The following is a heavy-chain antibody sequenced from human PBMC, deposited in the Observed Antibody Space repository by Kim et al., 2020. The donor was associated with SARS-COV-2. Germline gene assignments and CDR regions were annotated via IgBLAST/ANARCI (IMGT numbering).Heavy chain of an antibody. J-gene: IGHJ6*02. Sequence: SVKVSCKASGGTFSSYAISWVRQAPGQGLGWMGGIIPIFGTANYAQKFQGRVTITADESTSTAYMELSSLRSEDTAVYYCARFYGSGSYYNVYYYYGMDVWGQGTTVTVSS. CDR1: GGTFSSYA. CDR2: IIPIFGTA. CDR3: ARFYGSGSYYNVYYYYGMDV. V-gene: IGHV1-69*13. D-gene: IGHD3-10*01.